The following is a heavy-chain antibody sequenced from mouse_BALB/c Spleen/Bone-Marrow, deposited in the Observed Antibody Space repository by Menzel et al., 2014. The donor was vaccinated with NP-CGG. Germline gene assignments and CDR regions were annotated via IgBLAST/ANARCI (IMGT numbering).Heavy chain of an antibody. CDR3: TRYGNSHYYAIDY. V-gene: IGHV1-69*02. CDR2: IYPSDSYI. J-gene: IGHJ4*01. Sequence: QVQLQQPGAELVRPGASLKLSCRASGYTFXSYWINWVKQRPGQGLEWIGNIYPSDSYINYSQRFKDEATLTVDKSSSTAYMQLSSPTSEDSAVYYCTRYGNSHYYAIDYWGQGTSVTIST. CDR1: GYTFXSYW. D-gene: IGHD1-1*01.